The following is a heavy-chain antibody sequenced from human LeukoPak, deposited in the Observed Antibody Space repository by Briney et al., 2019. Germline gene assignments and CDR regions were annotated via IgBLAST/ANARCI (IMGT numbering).Heavy chain of an antibody. D-gene: IGHD3-9*01. Sequence: SETLSLTCTVSGGSISSYYWSWIRQPPGKGLEWIGYIYYSGSTNYNPSLKSRVTISVDTSKNQFSLKLSSVTAADTAVYYCARVYYDILTGYSYFDYWGQGTLVTVSS. J-gene: IGHJ4*02. V-gene: IGHV4-59*08. CDR1: GGSISSYY. CDR3: ARVYYDILTGYSYFDY. CDR2: IYYSGST.